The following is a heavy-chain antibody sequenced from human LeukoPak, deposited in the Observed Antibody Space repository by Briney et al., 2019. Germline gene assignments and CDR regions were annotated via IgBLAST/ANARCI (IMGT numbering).Heavy chain of an antibody. Sequence: GGSLRLSCAASGFTFSSYAMSWVRQAPGKGLEWVSAISGSGGSTYYADSVKGRFTISRDNSKNTLYLQMNSLRAEDTAVYYCAKDPRVSGVPAAMFFDYWGQGTLVTVSS. V-gene: IGHV3-23*01. CDR3: AKDPRVSGVPAAMFFDY. CDR1: GFTFSSYA. D-gene: IGHD2-2*01. CDR2: ISGSGGST. J-gene: IGHJ4*02.